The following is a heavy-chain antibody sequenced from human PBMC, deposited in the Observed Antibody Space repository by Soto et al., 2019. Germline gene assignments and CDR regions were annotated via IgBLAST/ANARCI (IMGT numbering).Heavy chain of an antibody. J-gene: IGHJ6*02. Sequence: ASVKVSCKASGYTFTSYAMHWVRQAPGQRLEWMGWINAGNGNTNYAQKLQGRVTMTTDTSTSTAYMELRSLRSDDTAVYYCVRDNGSGESDVWGQGTTVTVSS. CDR2: INAGNGNT. CDR3: VRDNGSGESDV. D-gene: IGHD3-10*01. V-gene: IGHV1-3*01. CDR1: GYTFTSYA.